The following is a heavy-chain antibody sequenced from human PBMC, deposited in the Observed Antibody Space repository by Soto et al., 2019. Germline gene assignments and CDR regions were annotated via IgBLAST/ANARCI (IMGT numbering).Heavy chain of an antibody. V-gene: IGHV1-18*01. CDR1: GYTFTSYG. Sequence: QVQLVQSGAEVKKPGASVKVSCKASGYTFTSYGISWVRQAPGQGLEWMGWISAYNGNTNYAQKLQGRVIMTRETSTSTAYMELRSLRSDDTAVYYCARDHGSGKNLGRWEDYWGQGTLVTVSS. J-gene: IGHJ4*02. CDR2: ISAYNGNT. D-gene: IGHD3-10*01. CDR3: ARDHGSGKNLGRWEDY.